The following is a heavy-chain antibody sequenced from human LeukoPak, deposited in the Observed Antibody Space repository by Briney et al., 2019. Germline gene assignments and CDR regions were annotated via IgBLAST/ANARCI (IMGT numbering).Heavy chain of an antibody. V-gene: IGHV1-2*02. D-gene: IGHD3-22*01. J-gene: IGHJ4*02. CDR3: ARVTYCYDSSGYYYLDY. Sequence: GASVKVSCKASGYTFTGYYMHWVRQAPGQGLEWMGWINPNSGGTNYAQKFQGRVTMTRDTSISTAYMELSRLRSDDTAVYYCARVTYCYDSSGYYYLDYWGQGTLVTVSS. CDR1: GYTFTGYY. CDR2: INPNSGGT.